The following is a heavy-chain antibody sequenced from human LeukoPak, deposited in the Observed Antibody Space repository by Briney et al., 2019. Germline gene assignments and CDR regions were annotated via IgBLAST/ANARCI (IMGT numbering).Heavy chain of an antibody. Sequence: PGGSLRLSCAASGFTFSSYSMNWVRQAPGKGLEWVSYISSSSSTIYYADSVKGRFTISRDNAKNSLYLQMNSLRAEDTAVYYCARVVGASLDYWGQGTLVTVSS. CDR2: ISSSSSTI. J-gene: IGHJ4*02. CDR3: ARVVGASLDY. CDR1: GFTFSSYS. D-gene: IGHD1-26*01. V-gene: IGHV3-48*01.